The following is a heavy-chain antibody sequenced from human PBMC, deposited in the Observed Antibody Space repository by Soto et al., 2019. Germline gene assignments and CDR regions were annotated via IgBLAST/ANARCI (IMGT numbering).Heavy chain of an antibody. Sequence: EVQLVESGGGLVQPGRSLRLSCAASGFTFDDYAMHWVRQVPGKGLEWVSGINWNSGSIGYEDSVKGRFAISRDNGKNSLHLQMNSLSAEDTAFYYGVKDESSNGYSGHFRHWGQGTLVTVSS. V-gene: IGHV3-9*01. CDR1: GFTFDDYA. D-gene: IGHD6-13*01. CDR3: VKDESSNGYSGHFRH. J-gene: IGHJ1*01. CDR2: INWNSGSI.